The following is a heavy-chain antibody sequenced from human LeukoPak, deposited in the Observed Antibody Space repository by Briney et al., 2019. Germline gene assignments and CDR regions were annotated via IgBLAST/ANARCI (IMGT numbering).Heavy chain of an antibody. CDR1: GFTFSSYE. Sequence: PGGSLRLSCAASGFTFSSYEMNWVRQAPGKGLEWVSYISSSGSTIYYADSVKGRFTISRDNAKNSLYLQMNSLRADDTAVYYCARASSGVLRYFDWSLFDPWGQGTLVTVSS. V-gene: IGHV3-48*03. CDR2: ISSSGSTI. CDR3: ARASSGVLRYFDWSLFDP. J-gene: IGHJ5*02. D-gene: IGHD3-9*01.